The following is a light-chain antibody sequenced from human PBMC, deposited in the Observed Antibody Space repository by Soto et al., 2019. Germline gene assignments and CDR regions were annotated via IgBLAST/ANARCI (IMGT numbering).Light chain of an antibody. J-gene: IGKJ1*01. CDR2: GAS. CDR3: QQYGSSGT. CDR1: QSVSTNY. Sequence: EIMLTQSPGTLSLSPGERATLSCRASQSVSTNYLAWYQQKPGQAPRLLIYGASNRATGIPDRFSGSGSGTDFTLTISRLEPEDFAVYYCQQYGSSGTFGQGTIVDIK. V-gene: IGKV3-20*01.